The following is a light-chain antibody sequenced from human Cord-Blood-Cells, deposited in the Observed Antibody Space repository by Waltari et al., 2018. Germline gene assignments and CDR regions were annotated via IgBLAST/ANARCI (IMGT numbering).Light chain of an antibody. V-gene: IGLV1-44*01. J-gene: IGLJ3*02. CDR3: AAWDDSLNGAV. CDR2: SNN. CDR1: SSHIRRTP. Sequence: QSVLTQPPSASGTPGQRLTIPCSGSSSHIRRTPVNWYQQLPGTAPKLLIYSNNQRPSGVPDRFSGSKSGTSASLAISGRQSEDEADYYCAAWDDSLNGAVFGGGTKLTVL.